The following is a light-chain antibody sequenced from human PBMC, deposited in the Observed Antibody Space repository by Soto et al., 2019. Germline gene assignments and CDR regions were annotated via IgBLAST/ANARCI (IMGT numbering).Light chain of an antibody. CDR1: QSARSS. Sequence: EIVMTPSPATLSVSPGERATLSCRASQSARSSLAWYQQKPGQAPRLLIYGASTRATGIPARFSGSGSGTDFTLTISGLQSEDSAVYYCQQYNNWPWTFGPGTKVDI. J-gene: IGKJ1*01. CDR2: GAS. V-gene: IGKV3-15*01. CDR3: QQYNNWPWT.